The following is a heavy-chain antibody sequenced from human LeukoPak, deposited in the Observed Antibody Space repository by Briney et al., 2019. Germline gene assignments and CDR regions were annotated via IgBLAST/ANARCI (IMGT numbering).Heavy chain of an antibody. J-gene: IGHJ4*02. CDR3: ARKGPATIADY. Sequence: SETLSLTCAVSGGFISSGHWWGWFRPPPGKGLGWIGEIHHSVGTNYNPSLKSRVAISMDKSKNQFSLDVTSVTAADTAMYYCARKGPATIADYWGRRTLVTVSS. V-gene: IGHV4-4*02. CDR1: GGFISSGHW. CDR2: IHHSVGT. D-gene: IGHD4-11*01.